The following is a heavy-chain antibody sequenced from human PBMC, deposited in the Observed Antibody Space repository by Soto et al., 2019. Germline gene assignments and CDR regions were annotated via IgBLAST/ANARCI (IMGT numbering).Heavy chain of an antibody. CDR3: ARYDVAGDWFDP. J-gene: IGHJ5*02. Sequence: GASVKVSCKASGYTFTGYYMQWVRQAPGQGLEWMGWINPNSGGTNYAQKFQGWVTMTRDTSISTAYMELSRLRSDDTAVYYCARYDVAGDWFDPWGQGTLVTVSS. CDR2: INPNSGGT. CDR1: GYTFTGYY. V-gene: IGHV1-2*04. D-gene: IGHD6-19*01.